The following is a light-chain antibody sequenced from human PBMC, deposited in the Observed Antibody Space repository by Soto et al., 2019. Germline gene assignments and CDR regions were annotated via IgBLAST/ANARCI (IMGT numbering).Light chain of an antibody. CDR3: QQLKAYPLT. CDR1: QGTSSY. CDR2: GAS. J-gene: IGKJ5*01. V-gene: IGKV1-9*01. Sequence: DIQLTQSPSFLSASVGDRVTIXXRASQGTSSYLAWFQQKPGRAPKIXIYGASTLQSGVPARFSGSGFGTDFTLTISNLQPEDFATYYCQQLKAYPLTFGQGTRLEIK.